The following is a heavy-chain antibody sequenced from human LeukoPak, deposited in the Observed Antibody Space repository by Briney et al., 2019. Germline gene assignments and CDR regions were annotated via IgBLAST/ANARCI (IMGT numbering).Heavy chain of an antibody. CDR1: GYSFTNYW. V-gene: IGHV5-51*01. CDR2: IYPGDSDA. J-gene: IGHJ4*02. CDR3: ARLRHYGSGTNDY. Sequence: GESLKISCKGSGYSFTNYWIGWVRQMPGKGLEWMGIIYPGDSDANYSPSFQGQVIISADKSISTAYLQWSSLKASDTAMYYCARLRHYGSGTNDYWGQGTLVTVSS. D-gene: IGHD3-10*01.